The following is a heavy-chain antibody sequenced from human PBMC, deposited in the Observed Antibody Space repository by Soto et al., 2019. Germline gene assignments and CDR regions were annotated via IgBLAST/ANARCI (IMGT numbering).Heavy chain of an antibody. Sequence: SETLSLTCTVSGRSISSVNYSWSWIRQPPGKGLKWIGYIYHSGSTYYNPSLKSRVTISVDRSKNQFSLKLSSVTAADTAVYYCARVPDRWGQGTLVTVSS. CDR2: IYHSGST. CDR1: GRSISSVNYS. J-gene: IGHJ5*02. CDR3: ARVPDR. V-gene: IGHV4-30-2*01. D-gene: IGHD2-2*01.